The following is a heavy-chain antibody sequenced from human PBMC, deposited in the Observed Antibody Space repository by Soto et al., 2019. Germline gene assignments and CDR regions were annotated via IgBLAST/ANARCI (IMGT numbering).Heavy chain of an antibody. D-gene: IGHD3-9*01. Sequence: PGGSLRLSCAASGFAFSSYSMNWVRQAPGKGLEWVSYINSNSSTIYYADSVRGRFTISRDNAKNSLFLQMNSLGAEDTAVYYCARGGLVTLDFWGQGTLVTVSS. CDR1: GFAFSSYS. V-gene: IGHV3-48*01. CDR3: ARGGLVTLDF. CDR2: INSNSSTI. J-gene: IGHJ4*02.